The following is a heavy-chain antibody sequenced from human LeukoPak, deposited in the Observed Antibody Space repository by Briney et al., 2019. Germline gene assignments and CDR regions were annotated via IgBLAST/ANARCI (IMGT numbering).Heavy chain of an antibody. J-gene: IGHJ5*02. Sequence: ASVKVSCKASGYTFSMYGISWVRQAPGQGLEWMGWINPKSGGIIYAQKFQGRVTMTRDTSISTAYMELIRLRSDDTAAYYCARDSDSSGGSCYLVNWFDPWGQGTLVTVSS. CDR2: INPKSGGI. D-gene: IGHD2-15*01. CDR1: GYTFSMYG. CDR3: ARDSDSSGGSCYLVNWFDP. V-gene: IGHV1-2*02.